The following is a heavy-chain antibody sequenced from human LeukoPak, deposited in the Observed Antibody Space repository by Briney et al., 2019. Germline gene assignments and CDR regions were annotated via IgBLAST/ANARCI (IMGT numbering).Heavy chain of an antibody. CDR2: IYTSGST. V-gene: IGHV4-61*02. J-gene: IGHJ4*02. D-gene: IGHD5-12*01. CDR3: ARGLVDYSGYDFSHYFDY. CDR1: GGSISSGSYY. Sequence: SETLSLTCTVSGGSISSGSYYWSWIRQPAGKGLEWIGRIYTSGSTNYNPSLKSRVTISVDTSKNQFSLKLSSVTAADTAVYYCARGLVDYSGYDFSHYFDYWGQGTLVTVSS.